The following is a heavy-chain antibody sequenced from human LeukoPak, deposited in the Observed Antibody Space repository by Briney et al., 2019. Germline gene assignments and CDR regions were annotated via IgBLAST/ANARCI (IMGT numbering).Heavy chain of an antibody. V-gene: IGHV3-21*05. D-gene: IGHD1-20*01. Sequence: GGSLRLYCAASGFAFSDYSMNWVRRAPGRGLEWISYIGLASGFVSYADSVKGRFSISSDTARNSVYLQMSSLRAEDTAVYYCARDHNWAFDSWGQGTLVTVPS. J-gene: IGHJ4*02. CDR3: ARDHNWAFDS. CDR2: IGLASGFV. CDR1: GFAFSDYS.